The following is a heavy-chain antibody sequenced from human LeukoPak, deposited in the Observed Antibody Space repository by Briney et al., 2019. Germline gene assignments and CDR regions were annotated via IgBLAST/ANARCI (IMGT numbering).Heavy chain of an antibody. D-gene: IGHD1-26*01. V-gene: IGHV3-9*01. Sequence: PGRSLRLSCAASGFTFDDYAMHWVRQAPGKGLEWVSGISWNSGSIGYADSVKGRFTISRDNAKNSLYLQMNSLRAEDTALYYCAKAQWELTGGFDHWGQGTLVTVSS. J-gene: IGHJ4*02. CDR3: AKAQWELTGGFDH. CDR2: ISWNSGSI. CDR1: GFTFDDYA.